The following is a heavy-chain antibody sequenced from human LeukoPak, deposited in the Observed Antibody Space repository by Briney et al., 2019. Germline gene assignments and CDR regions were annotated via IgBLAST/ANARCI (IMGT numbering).Heavy chain of an antibody. CDR2: IIPIFGTA. V-gene: IGHV1-69*05. CDR3: ARAGVGATGFDY. D-gene: IGHD1-26*01. J-gene: IGHJ4*02. Sequence: GASVKVSCKASGGTFSSYAISWVRQAPGQGLEWMGRIIPIFGTANYAQKFQGRVTITTDESTSTAYMELSRLRSDDTAVYYCARAGVGATGFDYWGQGTLVTVSS. CDR1: GGTFSSYA.